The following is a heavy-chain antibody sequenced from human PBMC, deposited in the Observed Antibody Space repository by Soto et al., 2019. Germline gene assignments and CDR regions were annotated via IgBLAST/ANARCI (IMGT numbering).Heavy chain of an antibody. CDR2: IWYDGRDK. CDR1: GITFSNYG. J-gene: IGHJ4*02. Sequence: QVQLVESGGGVVQPGRSLRLSCAASGITFSNYGTHWVRQAPGKGLEWVAVIWYDGRDKYYADSVKGRFTISRDNSKNTLYLQMTSLTADYTAGYYCVSGYGYFENWGQGTMVTVSS. D-gene: IGHD3-22*01. V-gene: IGHV3-33*01. CDR3: VSGYGYFEN.